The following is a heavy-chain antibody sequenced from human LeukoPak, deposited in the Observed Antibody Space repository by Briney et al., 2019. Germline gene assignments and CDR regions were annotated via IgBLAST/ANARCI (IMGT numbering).Heavy chain of an antibody. J-gene: IGHJ4*02. CDR2: IKQDGSEF. D-gene: IGHD3-10*01. CDR1: GFTFSSYW. CDR3: ARDPDYYDSGSFDY. Sequence: GGSLRLSCAASGFTFSSYWMSWVRQAPGKGLEWVANIKQDGSEFYYVDSVKGRFTISRDNAKNSLYLQMNSLRAEDTAVYYCARDPDYYDSGSFDYWGQGTLVTVSS. V-gene: IGHV3-7*01.